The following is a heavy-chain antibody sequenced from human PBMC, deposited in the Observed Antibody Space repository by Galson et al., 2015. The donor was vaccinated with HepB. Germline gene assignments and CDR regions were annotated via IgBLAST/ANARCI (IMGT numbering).Heavy chain of an antibody. D-gene: IGHD5-24*01. CDR1: GFIFSRNA. Sequence: SLRLSCAASGFIFSRNAMHWVRQAPGKGLEWVAAISHDGGVRYYIDSVKGRFTISRDNSKNILYLQMDSLTIEDTAVFYCARDREDACNYGEFSALDLWGQGTLVTVSS. CDR3: ARDREDACNYGEFSALDL. J-gene: IGHJ4*02. CDR2: ISHDGGVR. V-gene: IGHV3-30*04.